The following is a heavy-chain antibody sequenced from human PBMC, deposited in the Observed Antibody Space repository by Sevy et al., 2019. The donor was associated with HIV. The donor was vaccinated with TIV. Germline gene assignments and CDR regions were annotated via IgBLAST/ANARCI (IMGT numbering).Heavy chain of an antibody. D-gene: IGHD2-8*01. CDR3: AREGCTKPHDY. V-gene: IGHV3-23*01. CDR1: GFTFSKYS. CDR2: LSSGCGEI. J-gene: IGHJ4*02. Sequence: GGSLRLSCAASGFTFSKYSMSWVRQPPGKGLEWVSTLSSGCGEINYADSVEGRFTISRDNSKSSVYLQMNNLRPEDTAVYYCAREGCTKPHDYWGQGTLVTVSS.